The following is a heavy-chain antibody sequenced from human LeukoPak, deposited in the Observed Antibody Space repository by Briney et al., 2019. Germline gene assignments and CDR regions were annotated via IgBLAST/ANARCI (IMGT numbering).Heavy chain of an antibody. CDR1: GYTFTSYD. CDR2: MNPNSGNT. D-gene: IGHD3-16*02. J-gene: IGHJ1*01. V-gene: IGHV1-8*03. Sequence: GASVKVSCKASGYTFTSYDINWVRQATGQGLEWMGWMNPNSGNTGYAQKFQGRVTITRNTSISTAYMELSSLRSEDTAVYYCARDPVWGSYRRIGYFQHWGQGTLVTVSS. CDR3: ARDPVWGSYRRIGYFQH.